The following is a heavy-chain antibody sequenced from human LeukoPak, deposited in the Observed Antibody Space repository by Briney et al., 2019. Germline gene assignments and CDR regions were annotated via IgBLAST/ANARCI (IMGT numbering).Heavy chain of an antibody. CDR3: ARAFCVGECFVLHIFFDS. Sequence: SETLSLTCTVSGGSISSYYWSWVRQPPGKGLEWIGSTYQRATVHYNPSLKSRVTISLDTSKNHFSLNLRSMQASDTAVYYCARAFCVGECFVLHIFFDSWGQGTLVTVSS. CDR1: GGSISSYY. D-gene: IGHD2-21*01. V-gene: IGHV4-59*08. J-gene: IGHJ4*02. CDR2: TYQRATV.